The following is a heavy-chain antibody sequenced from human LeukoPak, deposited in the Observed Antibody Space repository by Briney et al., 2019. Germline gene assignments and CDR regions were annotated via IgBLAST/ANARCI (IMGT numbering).Heavy chain of an antibody. D-gene: IGHD3-3*01. V-gene: IGHV4-4*07. J-gene: IGHJ6*03. CDR2: IYTSGST. CDR1: GGSISSYY. Sequence: PSETLSLTCTVSGGSISSYYWSWIRQPAGKGLEWIGRIYTSGSTNYNPSLKSRVTISVDTSKNQFSLKLSSVTAADTAVYYCARDHYDFWSGYFYYMDVWGKGTTVTVSS. CDR3: ARDHYDFWSGYFYYMDV.